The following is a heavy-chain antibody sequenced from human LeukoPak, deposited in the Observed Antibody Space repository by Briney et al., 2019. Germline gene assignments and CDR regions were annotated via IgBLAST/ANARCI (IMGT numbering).Heavy chain of an antibody. CDR2: IRQDGGAK. Sequence: GGSLRLSCTASGFIFNDFWMSWVRQAPGEGLEWVANIRQDGGAKNYVDSVKGRFTISRDNAKKSLYLQMNSLRAEDTAVYYCAREAGRIAAQVDYWGQGTLVTVSS. D-gene: IGHD6-6*01. CDR1: GFIFNDFW. J-gene: IGHJ4*02. CDR3: AREAGRIAAQVDY. V-gene: IGHV3-7*01.